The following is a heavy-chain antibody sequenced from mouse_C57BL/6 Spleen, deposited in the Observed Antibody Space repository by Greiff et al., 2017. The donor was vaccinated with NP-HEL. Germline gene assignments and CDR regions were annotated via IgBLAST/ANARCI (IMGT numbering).Heavy chain of an antibody. CDR1: GFNIKDYY. CDR2: IDPEDGDT. CDR3: TTGTTVVAKGYAMDY. J-gene: IGHJ4*01. D-gene: IGHD1-1*01. Sequence: EVQLQQSGAELVRPGASVKLSCTASGFNIKDYYMHWVKQRPEQGLEWIGRIDPEDGDTEYAPKFQGKATMTADISSNTAYLQLSSLTSEDTAVYYCTTGTTVVAKGYAMDYWGQGTSVTVSS. V-gene: IGHV14-1*01.